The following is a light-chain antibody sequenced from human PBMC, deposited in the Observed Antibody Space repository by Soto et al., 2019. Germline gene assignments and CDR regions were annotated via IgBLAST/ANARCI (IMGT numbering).Light chain of an antibody. CDR3: QQYDDLPTT. CDR2: DVS. CDR1: QDISDN. V-gene: IGKV1-33*01. J-gene: IGKJ5*01. Sequence: DIQMTQSPSSLSTSVGDRVTITCQASQDISDNLNWYQQEQGKAPKVLISDVSNLETGVSSRFSGSGSGTDFTFTISSLQAEDVATYYCQQYDDLPTTFGQGTRLEIK.